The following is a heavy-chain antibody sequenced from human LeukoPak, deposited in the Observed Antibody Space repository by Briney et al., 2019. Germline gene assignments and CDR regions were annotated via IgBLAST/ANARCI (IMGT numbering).Heavy chain of an antibody. CDR3: ARHFRSNGDYGPPDY. CDR2: IKQDGSEK. J-gene: IGHJ4*02. V-gene: IGHV3-7*01. CDR1: GFTFSSYW. D-gene: IGHD4-17*01. Sequence: GGSLRLSCAASGFTFSSYWMSWVRQAPGKGLEWVANIKQDGSEKYYVDSVKGRFTISRDNAKNSLYLQMNSLRAEDTAVYYCARHFRSNGDYGPPDYWGQGTLVTVSS.